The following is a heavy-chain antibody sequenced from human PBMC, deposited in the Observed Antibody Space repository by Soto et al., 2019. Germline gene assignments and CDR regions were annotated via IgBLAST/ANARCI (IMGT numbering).Heavy chain of an antibody. J-gene: IGHJ4*02. D-gene: IGHD6-19*01. Sequence: GGSLRLSCAASGFTFSSYAMHWVRQAPGKGLEWVAVISYDGSNKYYADSVKGRFTISRDNSKNTLYLQMNSLRAEDTAVYYCARSADRPIIAVAGKAAFDYWGQGTLVTVSS. CDR3: ARSADRPIIAVAGKAAFDY. V-gene: IGHV3-30*04. CDR2: ISYDGSNK. CDR1: GFTFSSYA.